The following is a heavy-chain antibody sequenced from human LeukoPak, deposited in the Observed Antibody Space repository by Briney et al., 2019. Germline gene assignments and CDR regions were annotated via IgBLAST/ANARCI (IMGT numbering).Heavy chain of an antibody. D-gene: IGHD1-14*01. J-gene: IGHJ4*02. CDR3: ARDGRFPPEPLPRYFDY. CDR1: GSSISSDSDY. V-gene: IGHV4-39*07. CDR2: IHYTGSA. Sequence: SETLSLTRTVSGSSISSDSDYWGWLRQPPGKGLEWIGTIHYTGSAYYNPSLKSRVTISVDTSKNQFSLRLSSVTAADTAVYYCARDGRFPPEPLPRYFDYWGQGTLLTVST.